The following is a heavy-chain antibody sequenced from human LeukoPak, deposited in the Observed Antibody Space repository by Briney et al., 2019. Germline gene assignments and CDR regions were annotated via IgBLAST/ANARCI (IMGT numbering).Heavy chain of an antibody. CDR1: GGSFSGYY. D-gene: IGHD2-21*02. V-gene: IGHV4-34*01. CDR2: INHSGST. CDR3: ARIQYCGGDCYTVDY. Sequence: SETLSLTCAVYGGSFSGYYWSWIRQPPGKGLEWIGEINHSGSTNYNPSLKSRVTISVDTSKNQFSLKLSSVTAADTAVYYCARIQYCGGDCYTVDYWGQGTLVTVSS. J-gene: IGHJ4*02.